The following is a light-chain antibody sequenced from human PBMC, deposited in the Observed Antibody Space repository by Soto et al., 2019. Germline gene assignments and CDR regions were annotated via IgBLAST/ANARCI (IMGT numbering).Light chain of an antibody. CDR1: SSDVGGYKY. J-gene: IGLJ1*01. CDR2: EVS. V-gene: IGLV2-14*01. CDR3: ASYAGGNQV. Sequence: QSALTQPASVSGSPGQSITISCTGTSSDVGGYKYVSWYQQHPGKAPKLMIYEVSNRPSGVSNRFSGSKSGNTASLTISGLQAEDEADYYCASYAGGNQVFGTGTKLTVL.